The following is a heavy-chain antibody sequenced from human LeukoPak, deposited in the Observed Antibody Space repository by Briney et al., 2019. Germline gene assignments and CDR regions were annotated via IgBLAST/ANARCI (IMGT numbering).Heavy chain of an antibody. CDR3: ARDRRRDLLHAFDI. Sequence: PSETLSLTCTVSGGTISNYYWSCIRQPPGKGLEWIAYIDYSGSTNYNPSLKSRVTISVDASRNQFSLNLSSVTAADTAVYYCARDRRRDLLHAFDIWGQGTMVTVSS. V-gene: IGHV4-59*01. CDR1: GGTISNYY. CDR2: IDYSGST. D-gene: IGHD1-26*01. J-gene: IGHJ3*02.